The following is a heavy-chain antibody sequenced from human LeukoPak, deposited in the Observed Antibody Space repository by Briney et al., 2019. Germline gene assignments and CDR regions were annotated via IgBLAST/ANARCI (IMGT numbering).Heavy chain of an antibody. CDR3: ARDLTLGKPDYFDH. CDR2: TSLDGSNK. Sequence: GGSLRLSCVVSGLRFRNYGMHWVRQAPGRGLEWVAVTSLDGSNKLYTDTVRGRFIISRDNSKNTVYLQMDSLRAEDTAVYYCARDLTLGKPDYFDHWGQGTLVTVSS. J-gene: IGHJ4*02. CDR1: GLRFRNYG. V-gene: IGHV3-30*03. D-gene: IGHD7-27*01.